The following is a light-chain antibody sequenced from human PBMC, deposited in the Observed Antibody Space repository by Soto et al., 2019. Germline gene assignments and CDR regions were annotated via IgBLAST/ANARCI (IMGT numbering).Light chain of an antibody. Sequence: QSVLTQPASVSGSPGQSITISCTGTSSDVGGYNYVSWYQQHPGKAPKLMIYEVSNRPSGVSNRFSGSKSGNTASLTISGLQAEDEAHYYCTSYTSSNTAVLFGGGTKLTVL. CDR3: TSYTSSNTAVL. V-gene: IGLV2-14*01. CDR1: SSDVGGYNY. CDR2: EVS. J-gene: IGLJ2*01.